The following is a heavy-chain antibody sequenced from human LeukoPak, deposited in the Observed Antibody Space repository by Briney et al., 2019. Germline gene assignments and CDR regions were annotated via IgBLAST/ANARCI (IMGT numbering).Heavy chain of an antibody. Sequence: GGSLRLSYAASGFTFHIYSMNRLRQAPGKGLEWVSYISSRSSTIYYTDSVKGRFTVSRDNAKNSLNLQMNSLRDENTAVYYFTRGEDDWGQRTLVTVSS. CDR2: ISSRSSTI. D-gene: IGHD5-24*01. CDR3: TRGEDD. J-gene: IGHJ4*02. CDR1: GFTFHIYS. V-gene: IGHV3-48*02.